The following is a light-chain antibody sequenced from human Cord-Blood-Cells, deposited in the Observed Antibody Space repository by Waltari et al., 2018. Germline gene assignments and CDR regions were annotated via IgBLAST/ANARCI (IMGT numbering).Light chain of an antibody. J-gene: IGLJ3*02. Sequence: QSALTQPASVSGSPGQSITISCTGTSSDVGGYNLVSWYQQHPDKAPKLMIYEGSKRPSGVSNRFSGSKSGNTASLTISGLQAEDEADYYCCSYAGSSTWVFGGGTKLTVL. CDR2: EGS. CDR1: SSDVGGYNL. CDR3: CSYAGSSTWV. V-gene: IGLV2-23*01.